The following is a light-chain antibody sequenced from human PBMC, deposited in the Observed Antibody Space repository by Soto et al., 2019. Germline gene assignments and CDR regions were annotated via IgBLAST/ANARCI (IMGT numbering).Light chain of an antibody. CDR1: QSVGNNF. V-gene: IGKV3-20*01. Sequence: EIVLTQSTGTLSLSPGERAALSCRASQSVGNNFLGWYQQKPGQSPRLLIYHASNRATGIPDRFSGTASGTDFTLIISRLEPEDFAVYYCHQYASSPLTFGGGTKVEIK. CDR2: HAS. CDR3: HQYASSPLT. J-gene: IGKJ4*01.